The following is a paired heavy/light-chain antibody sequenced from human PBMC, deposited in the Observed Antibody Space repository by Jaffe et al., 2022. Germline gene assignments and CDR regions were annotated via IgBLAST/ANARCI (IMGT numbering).Heavy chain of an antibody. J-gene: IGHJ5*02. CDR3: ARGVTIFGVVTSDWFDP. V-gene: IGHV3-11*01. CDR1: GFTFSDYY. Sequence: QVQLVESGGGLVKPGGSLRLSCAASGFTFSDYYMSWIRQAPGKGLEWVSYISSSGSTIYYADSVKGRFTISRDNAKNSLYLQMNSLRAEDTAVYYCARGVTIFGVVTSDWFDPWGQGTLVTVSS. D-gene: IGHD3-3*01. CDR2: ISSSGSTI.
Light chain of an antibody. CDR2: AAS. V-gene: IGKV1-39*01. Sequence: DIQMTQSPSSLSASVGDRVTITCRASQSISSYLNWYQQKPGKAPKLLIYAASSLQSGVPSRFSGSGSGTDFTLTISSLQPEDFATYYCQQSYSTPRVTFGPGTKVDIK. CDR3: QQSYSTPRVT. J-gene: IGKJ3*01. CDR1: QSISSY.